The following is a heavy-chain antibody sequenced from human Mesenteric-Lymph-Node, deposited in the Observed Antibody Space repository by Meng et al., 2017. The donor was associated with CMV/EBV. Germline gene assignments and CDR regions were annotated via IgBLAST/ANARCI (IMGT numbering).Heavy chain of an antibody. V-gene: IGHV1-18*04. Sequence: SGYTFTSYGISWVRQAPGQGLEWMGWISTYNGNTNYAQKLQGRVTMTTDTSTSTAYMELRSLRSDDTAVYYCARDGGYSYGYLLDYWGQGTLVTVSS. CDR1: GYTFTSYG. D-gene: IGHD5-18*01. CDR3: ARDGGYSYGYLLDY. CDR2: ISTYNGNT. J-gene: IGHJ4*02.